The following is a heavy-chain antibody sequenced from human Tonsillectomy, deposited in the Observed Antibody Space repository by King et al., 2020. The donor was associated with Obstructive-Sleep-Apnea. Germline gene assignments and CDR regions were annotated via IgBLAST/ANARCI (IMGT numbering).Heavy chain of an antibody. CDR3: ARRSGLTGYFDD. CDR1: GFIFTNYA. V-gene: IGHV3-23*04. J-gene: IGHJ4*02. D-gene: IGHD3-9*01. Sequence: EVQLVESGGGSVQPGASLRLSCVGSGFIFTNYAMNWVRQTPGKGLEWVSAISERADTRDYADSVKGRFTISRDDSKNTVYLQMHSLRGEDTALYYCARRSGLTGYFDDWGQGTLVTVSS. CDR2: ISERADTR.